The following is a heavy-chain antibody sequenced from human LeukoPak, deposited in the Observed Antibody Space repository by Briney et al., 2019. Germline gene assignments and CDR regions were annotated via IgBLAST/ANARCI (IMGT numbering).Heavy chain of an antibody. CDR1: GGSFSGYY. J-gene: IGHJ4*02. CDR2: INHSGST. V-gene: IGHV4-34*01. CDR3: ARGQWLRSSFDH. Sequence: SETLSLTCAVYGGSFSGYYWSWIRQPPGKGLEWIGEINHSGSTNYNPSLKSRVTISVDTSKNQFSLKLSSVTAADTAVYYCARGQWLRSSFDHWGQGTLVTVSS. D-gene: IGHD5-12*01.